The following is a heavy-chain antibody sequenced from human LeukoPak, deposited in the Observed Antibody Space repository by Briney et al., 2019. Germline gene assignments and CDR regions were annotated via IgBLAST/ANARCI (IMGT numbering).Heavy chain of an antibody. V-gene: IGHV4-30-2*01. CDR3: ARDGGVVVPTAPAVFDI. CDR1: GGSISSGGYY. Sequence: SETLSLTCTVSGGSISSGGYYWSWVRQPPGKGLEWIGYIYHSGSTYYNPSLKSRVTISLDTSKNQFSLKLTSVTAADTAVYYCARDGGVVVPTAPAVFDIWGQGTMVTVSS. J-gene: IGHJ3*02. CDR2: IYHSGST. D-gene: IGHD2-2*01.